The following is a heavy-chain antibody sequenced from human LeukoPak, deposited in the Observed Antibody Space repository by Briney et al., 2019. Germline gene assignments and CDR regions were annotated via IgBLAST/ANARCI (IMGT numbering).Heavy chain of an antibody. CDR1: GFTFSSYS. D-gene: IGHD6-19*01. CDR3: ARDSPSGYSSGWHAFDI. J-gene: IGHJ3*02. V-gene: IGHV3-21*01. CDR2: ISSSSSYI. Sequence: PGGSLRLSCAASGFTFSSYSMNLVRQAPGKGLEWVSSISSSSSYIYYADSVKGRFTISRDNAKNSLYLQMNSLRAEDTAVYYCARDSPSGYSSGWHAFDIWGQGTMVTVSS.